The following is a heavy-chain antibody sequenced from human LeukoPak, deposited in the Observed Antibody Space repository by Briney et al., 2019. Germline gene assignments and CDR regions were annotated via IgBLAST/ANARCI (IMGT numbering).Heavy chain of an antibody. J-gene: IGHJ6*02. D-gene: IGHD4-17*01. Sequence: SETLSLTCTVSGGSISSYYWSWIRQPPGKGLEWIGYIYYSGSTNYNPSLKSRVTISVDTSKKQFSLRLRSVTAADTAVYYCARTVTYYYNAMDVWGQGTTVTVSS. V-gene: IGHV4-59*08. CDR3: ARTVTYYYNAMDV. CDR1: GGSISSYY. CDR2: IYYSGST.